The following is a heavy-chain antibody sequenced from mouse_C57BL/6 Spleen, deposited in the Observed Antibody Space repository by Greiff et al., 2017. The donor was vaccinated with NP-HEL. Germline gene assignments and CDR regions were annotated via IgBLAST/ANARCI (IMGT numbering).Heavy chain of an antibody. CDR3: ARGDGYYEDFDY. V-gene: IGHV5-17*01. J-gene: IGHJ2*01. CDR2: ISSGSSTI. D-gene: IGHD2-3*01. Sequence: VQLKESGGGLVKPGGSLKLSCAASGFTFSDYGMHWVRQAPEKGLEWVAYISSGSSTIYYADTVKGRFTISRDNAKNTLFLQMTSLRSEDTAMYYCARGDGYYEDFDYWGQGTTLTVSS. CDR1: GFTFSDYG.